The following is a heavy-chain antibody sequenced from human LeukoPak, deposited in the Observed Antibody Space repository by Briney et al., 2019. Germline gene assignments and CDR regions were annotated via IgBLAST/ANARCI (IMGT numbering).Heavy chain of an antibody. V-gene: IGHV3-33*06. CDR2: IWYDGSNK. CDR1: GFTFSSYG. D-gene: IGHD3-22*01. Sequence: GGSLRLSCAASGFTFSSYGMHWVRQAPGKGLEWVAVIWYDGSNKYYADSMKGRFTISRDNSKNTLYLQMNSLRAEDTAVYYCAKDGSLLYYYDSSGYYFDYWGQGTLVTVSS. CDR3: AKDGSLLYYYDSSGYYFDY. J-gene: IGHJ4*02.